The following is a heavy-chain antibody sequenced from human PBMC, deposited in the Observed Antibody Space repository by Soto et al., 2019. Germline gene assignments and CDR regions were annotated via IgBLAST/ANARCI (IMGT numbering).Heavy chain of an antibody. J-gene: IGHJ6*02. CDR1: GGSISSGGYY. V-gene: IGHV4-31*03. CDR2: TYYSGST. D-gene: IGHD6-13*01. Sequence: QVQLQESGPGLVKPSQTLSLTCTVSGGSISSGGYYWSWIRQHPGKGLEWIGYTYYSGSTYYNPSLKRRVTIPVDTSKNQFSLELSSVTAADTAVYYCARDRSRSWYRYYYYYGMDVWGQGTTVTVSS. CDR3: ARDRSRSWYRYYYYYGMDV.